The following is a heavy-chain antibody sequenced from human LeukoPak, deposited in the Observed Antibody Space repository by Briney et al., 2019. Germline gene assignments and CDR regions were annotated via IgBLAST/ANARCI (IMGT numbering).Heavy chain of an antibody. CDR1: GFTFSSYE. V-gene: IGHV3-48*03. Sequence: QTGGSLRLSCAASGFTFSSYEMNWVRQAPGKGLEWVSYISSSGSTIYYADSVKGRFTISRDNAKNSLYLQMNSLRAEDTAVYYCARGVPYDILTGYYFDYWGQGTLVTVSS. J-gene: IGHJ4*02. CDR3: ARGVPYDILTGYYFDY. CDR2: ISSSGSTI. D-gene: IGHD3-9*01.